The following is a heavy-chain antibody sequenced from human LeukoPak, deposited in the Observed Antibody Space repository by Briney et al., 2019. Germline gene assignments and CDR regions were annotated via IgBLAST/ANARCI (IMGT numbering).Heavy chain of an antibody. CDR3: AKDSAPYYYGSGSYPDY. J-gene: IGHJ4*02. Sequence: PGGSLRLSCAASRFSFNNYAMSWVRQAPGKGLEWVSAISGSGGSTYYADSVKGRFTISRDNSKNTPYLQMNGLTAEDTAVYYCAKDSAPYYYGSGSYPDYWGQGTLVTVSS. CDR2: ISGSGGST. D-gene: IGHD3-10*01. V-gene: IGHV3-23*01. CDR1: RFSFNNYA.